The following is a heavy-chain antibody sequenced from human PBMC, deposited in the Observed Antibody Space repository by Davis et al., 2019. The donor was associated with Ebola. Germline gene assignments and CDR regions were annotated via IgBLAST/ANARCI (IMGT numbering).Heavy chain of an antibody. V-gene: IGHV3-23*01. J-gene: IGHJ4*02. CDR3: AKGHSKLYCSSTSCYGGDFDY. Sequence: PGGSLRLSCAASGFTVSSNYMSWVRQAPGKGLEWVSAISGSGGSTYYADSVKGRFTISRDNSKNTLYRQMNSLRAEDTAVYYCAKGHSKLYCSSTSCYGGDFDYWGQGTLVTVSS. D-gene: IGHD2-2*01. CDR2: ISGSGGST. CDR1: GFTVSSNY.